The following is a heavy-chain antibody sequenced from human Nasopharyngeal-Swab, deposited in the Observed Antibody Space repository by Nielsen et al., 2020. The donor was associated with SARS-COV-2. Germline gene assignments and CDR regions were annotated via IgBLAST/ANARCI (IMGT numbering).Heavy chain of an antibody. CDR3: ARHKAAAAGGWGWWFDP. CDR1: GGSIRSNY. CDR2: IYYRGST. J-gene: IGHJ5*02. D-gene: IGHD6-13*01. Sequence: GSLRLSCTVSGGSIRSNYWSGIRQPPGKGRELIGYIYYRGSTNYNPSLKSRFPISVDTPKNHFSLKLSSVTAADTAVYYCARHKAAAAGGWGWWFDPWGQGTLVTVSS. V-gene: IGHV4-59*08.